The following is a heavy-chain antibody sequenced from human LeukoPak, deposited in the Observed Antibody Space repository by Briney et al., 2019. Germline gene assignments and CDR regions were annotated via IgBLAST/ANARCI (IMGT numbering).Heavy chain of an antibody. CDR2: INWDGGST. CDR1: GFIFDDFT. Sequence: GGSLRLSCAASGFIFDDFTLHWVRQAPGKGLEWVSLINWDGGSTYYADSVKARFTISRDNSKNSLYLQMDSLTTEGTAFYYCAKGDVDSPMNFYHWGQGTLVTVSS. J-gene: IGHJ4*02. CDR3: AKGDVDSPMNFYH. V-gene: IGHV3-43*01. D-gene: IGHD5-12*01.